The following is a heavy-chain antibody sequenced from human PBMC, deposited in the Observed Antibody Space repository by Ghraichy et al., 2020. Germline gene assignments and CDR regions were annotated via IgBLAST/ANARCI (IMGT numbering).Heavy chain of an antibody. CDR3: AREDRAKYYYDTIDY. CDR1: GFTFSSYS. V-gene: IGHV3-21*01. Sequence: GGSLRLSCAASGFTFSSYSMNWVRQAPGKGLEWVSSISSSSSYIYYADSVKGRFTISRDNAKNSLYLQMNSLRAEDTAVYYCAREDRAKYYYDTIDYWGQGTLVTVSS. D-gene: IGHD3-22*01. J-gene: IGHJ4*02. CDR2: ISSSSSYI.